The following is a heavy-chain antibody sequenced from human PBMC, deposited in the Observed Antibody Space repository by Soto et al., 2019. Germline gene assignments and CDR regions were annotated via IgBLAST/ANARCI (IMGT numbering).Heavy chain of an antibody. CDR3: ARDRWGDDFWIGPGFDS. CDR1: GFTFSSYS. Sequence: PGRSLRLSCAASGFTFSSYSMNWVRQAPGKGLEWVSSVSSSSTYIYYADSLKGRFTISRDNAKNSLYLQMNSLRAEDTAVYYCARDRWGDDFWIGPGFDSWGQGTLVTVTS. V-gene: IGHV3-21*01. D-gene: IGHD3-3*01. CDR2: VSSSSTYI. J-gene: IGHJ4*02.